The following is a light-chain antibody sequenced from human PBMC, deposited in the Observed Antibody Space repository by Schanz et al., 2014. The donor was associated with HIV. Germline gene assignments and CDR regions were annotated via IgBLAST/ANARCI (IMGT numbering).Light chain of an antibody. CDR3: ATWDDSLNGWV. CDR1: SSNIGINT. V-gene: IGLV1-44*01. CDR2: ANM. Sequence: QSVLTQPPSVSGTPGQRVTILCSGSSSNIGINTVNWYQHLPGTAPKLLMYANMERPSGVPDRFSGSTSGTSASLAISGLQSEDEADYYCATWDDSLNGWVFGGGTKLTVL. J-gene: IGLJ3*02.